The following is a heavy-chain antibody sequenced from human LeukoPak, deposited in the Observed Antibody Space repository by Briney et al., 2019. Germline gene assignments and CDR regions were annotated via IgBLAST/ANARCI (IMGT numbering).Heavy chain of an antibody. CDR3: ARVLEGSSGQHWYFDL. Sequence: PSETLSLTCAVYGGSFSGYYWSWIRQPPGRGLEWIGEINHSGSTNYNPSLKSRVTISVDTSKNQFSLRLSSVTAADTAVYYCARVLEGSSGQHWYFDLWGRGTLVTVSS. D-gene: IGHD6-19*01. V-gene: IGHV4-34*01. J-gene: IGHJ2*01. CDR1: GGSFSGYY. CDR2: INHSGST.